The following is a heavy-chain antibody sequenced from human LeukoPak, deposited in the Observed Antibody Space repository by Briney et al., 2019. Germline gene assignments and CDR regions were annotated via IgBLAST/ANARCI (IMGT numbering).Heavy chain of an antibody. CDR2: ISYDGSNK. CDR1: GFTFSSYG. J-gene: IGHJ4*02. D-gene: IGHD3-10*01. Sequence: PGGSLRLSCAASGFTFSSYGMHWVRQAPGKGLEWVAVISYDGSNKYYADSVKGRFTISRDNSKNTLYLQMNSLRAEDTAVYYCAREFGSPLRYFDYWGQGTLVTVSS. CDR3: AREFGSPLRYFDY. V-gene: IGHV3-30*03.